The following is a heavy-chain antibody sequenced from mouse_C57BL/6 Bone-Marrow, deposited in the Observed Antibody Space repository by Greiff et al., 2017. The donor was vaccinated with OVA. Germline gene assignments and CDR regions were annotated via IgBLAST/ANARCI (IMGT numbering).Heavy chain of an antibody. CDR1: FYCFPCSS. J-gene: IGHJ3*01. Sequence: VQLQQSVPVLVQPGASVKISFTASFYCFPCSSLHLLQHMPCPFLSLIGWIYPGSGNTMYNEKFKGKATLTADTSSSTAYMQLSSLTSEDSAVYYCARPNYDPFAYWGQGTLVTVSA. CDR3: ARPNYDPFAY. CDR2: IYPGSGNT. V-gene: IGHV1-66*01. D-gene: IGHD2-4*01.